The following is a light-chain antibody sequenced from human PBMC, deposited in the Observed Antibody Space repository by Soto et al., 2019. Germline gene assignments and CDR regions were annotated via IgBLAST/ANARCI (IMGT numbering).Light chain of an antibody. CDR1: SSDIGSYNY. J-gene: IGLJ3*02. V-gene: IGLV2-14*01. CDR3: CSYRSSRTWV. CDR2: EVT. Sequence: QSALTQPASVSGSPGQSITISCTGTSSDIGSYNYVSWYQHYPGKAPRLLIYEVTNRPSGVSNRFSGSKSGNTASLTISGLQAEDDADYYCCSYRSSRTWVFGGGTKLTDL.